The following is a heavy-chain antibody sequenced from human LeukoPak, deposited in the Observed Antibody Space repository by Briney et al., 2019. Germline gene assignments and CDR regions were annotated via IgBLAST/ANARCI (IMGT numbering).Heavy chain of an antibody. CDR1: GYTFTGYY. D-gene: IGHD3-10*01. CDR3: ARVMVRGVIIPYY. CDR2: INPNSGGT. V-gene: IGHV1-2*02. Sequence: ASVKVSSKASGYTFTGYYMHWVRQAPGQGLEWMGWINPNSGGTNYAQKFQGRVTMTRDTSISTAYMELSRLRSDDTAVYYCARVMVRGVIIPYYWGQGTLVTVSS. J-gene: IGHJ4*02.